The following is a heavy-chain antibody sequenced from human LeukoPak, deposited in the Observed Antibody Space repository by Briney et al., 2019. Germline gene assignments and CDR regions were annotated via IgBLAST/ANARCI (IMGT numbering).Heavy chain of an antibody. CDR1: GFTFSNYW. J-gene: IGHJ5*02. CDR2: INSDGINT. Sequence: GGSLRLSCAASGFTFSNYWMHWVRQAPGKGLVWVSRINSDGINTSYADSVKGRFTISRDNAKNTLNLQMSSLRAEDTAVYYCARDLGQYYDTSDNWFDPWGQGTLVTVSS. V-gene: IGHV3-74*01. D-gene: IGHD3-22*01. CDR3: ARDLGQYYDTSDNWFDP.